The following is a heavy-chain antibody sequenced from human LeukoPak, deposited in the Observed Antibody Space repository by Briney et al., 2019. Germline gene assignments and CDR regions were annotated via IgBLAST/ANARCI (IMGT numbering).Heavy chain of an antibody. V-gene: IGHV3-64*01. CDR3: ARGPRVVGATNYDY. CDR2: ISSNGGST. D-gene: IGHD1-26*01. Sequence: GGSLRLSCAASGFTFSSYAMHWVRQAPGKGLEYVSAISSNGGSTYYANSVKGRFTISRDNSKNTLYLQMGSLRAEDMAVYYCARGPRVVGATNYDYWGQGTLVTVSS. J-gene: IGHJ4*02. CDR1: GFTFSSYA.